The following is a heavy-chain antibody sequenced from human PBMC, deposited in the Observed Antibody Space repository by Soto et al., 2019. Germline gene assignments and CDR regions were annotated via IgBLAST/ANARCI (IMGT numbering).Heavy chain of an antibody. D-gene: IGHD3-3*01. CDR2: IYYSGST. CDR1: GGSISSGDYY. CDR3: ARGKNYDFWSGTNWFDP. V-gene: IGHV4-30-4*01. Sequence: SETLSLTCTVSGGSISSGDYYWSWIRQPPGKGLEWIGYIYYSGSTYYNPSLKSRVTISVGTSKNQFSLKLSSVTAADTAVYYCARGKNYDFWSGTNWFDPWGQGTLVTVSS. J-gene: IGHJ5*02.